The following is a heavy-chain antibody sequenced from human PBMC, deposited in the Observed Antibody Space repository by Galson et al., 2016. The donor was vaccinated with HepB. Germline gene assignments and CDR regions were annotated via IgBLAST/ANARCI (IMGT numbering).Heavy chain of an antibody. CDR1: GGSISRYY. J-gene: IGHJ5*02. CDR3: ARDFDPFDP. CDR2: IFYTGRT. V-gene: IGHV4-59*01. D-gene: IGHD3-9*01. Sequence: SETLSLTCEVSGGSISRYYWSWIRQPPGKGLEWIGYIFYTGRTKYNPSLKSRVTISVDTSKNQFSLKLSSVTAAETAIYYGARDFDPFDPWGQGTLVTVSS.